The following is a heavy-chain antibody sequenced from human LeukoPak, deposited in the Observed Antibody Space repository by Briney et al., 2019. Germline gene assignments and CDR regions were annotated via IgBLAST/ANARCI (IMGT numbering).Heavy chain of an antibody. J-gene: IGHJ4*02. CDR1: GFTFDDYA. V-gene: IGHV3-9*01. D-gene: IGHD6-6*01. CDR2: ISWNSGSL. Sequence: LAGGSLRLSCAASGFTFDDYAMHWVRQAPGKGLEWVSGISWNSGSLGYADSVKGRFTISRDNAKNSLYLQMNSLRAEDTALYYCAKDRQQLVRGDFDYWGQGTLVTVSS. CDR3: AKDRQQLVRGDFDY.